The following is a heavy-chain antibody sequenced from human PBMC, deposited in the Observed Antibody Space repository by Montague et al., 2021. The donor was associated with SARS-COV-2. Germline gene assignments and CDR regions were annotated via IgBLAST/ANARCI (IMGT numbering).Heavy chain of an antibody. CDR1: GFTFSSSA. CDR3: ARVGDYFGDPKHYFDL. V-gene: IGHV3-23*03. J-gene: IGHJ4*02. Sequence: SLRLSCAASGFTFSSSAMTWVRQAPGKGLEWISVIYNTGTSTYYSDSVKGLFTVSRGDSKNTLSLHMNSLRVEDTAVYYCARVGDYFGDPKHYFDLWGPGTMVTVSS. D-gene: IGHD3-10*01. CDR2: IYNTGTST.